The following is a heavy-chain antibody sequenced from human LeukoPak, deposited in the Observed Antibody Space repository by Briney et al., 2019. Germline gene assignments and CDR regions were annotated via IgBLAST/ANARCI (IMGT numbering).Heavy chain of an antibody. CDR2: INTSGGT. CDR1: GFNFNNYA. CDR3: ARDWYEDV. Sequence: SRGSLRLSCVTSGFNFNNYAMTWVRQAPGKGLEWVSVINTSGGTYYADSVKGRFTSSRDNSKNTLYLQMDSLRADDTAIYYCARDWYEDVWGQGTTVTVSS. D-gene: IGHD2-21*01. V-gene: IGHV3-23*01. J-gene: IGHJ6*02.